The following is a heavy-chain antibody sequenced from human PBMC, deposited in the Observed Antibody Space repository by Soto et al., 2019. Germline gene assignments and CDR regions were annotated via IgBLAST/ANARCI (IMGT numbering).Heavy chain of an antibody. CDR3: ARESLHYDLYGMGV. D-gene: IGHD3-16*01. J-gene: IGHJ6*02. V-gene: IGHV1-2*02. Sequence: QVQLVQSGAEVKKPGASVKVSCKASGYTFTDYYVHWVRQAPGQGLEWMGWIKSDSGTTHYAQKFEGRVTMTRDTSISTAFMGLSTLRSDDTAVYYCARESLHYDLYGMGVWGQGTTVTVS. CDR2: IKSDSGTT. CDR1: GYTFTDYY.